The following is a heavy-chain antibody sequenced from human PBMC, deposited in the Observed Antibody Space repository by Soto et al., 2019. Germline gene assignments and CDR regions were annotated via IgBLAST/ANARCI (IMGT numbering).Heavy chain of an antibody. CDR1: GFTFNNYG. D-gene: IGHD2-2*01. J-gene: IGHJ4*02. V-gene: IGHV3-21*04. CDR3: AREDSIIIPAVSDF. CDR2: VSKSDYT. Sequence: GGSLRLSCVVSGFTFNNYGINWVRQAPGKGLEWVSTVSKSDYTYYSDSVKGRFTISRDNAKNTVSLQMNTLRAEDTAVYYCAREDSIIIPAVSDFWGQGALVTVSS.